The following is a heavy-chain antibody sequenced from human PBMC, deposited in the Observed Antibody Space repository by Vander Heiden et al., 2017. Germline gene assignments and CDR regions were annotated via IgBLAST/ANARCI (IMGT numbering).Heavy chain of an antibody. J-gene: IGHJ4*02. D-gene: IGHD3-16*01. CDR1: GGSISSGGYY. CDR2: IFESGKT. V-gene: IGHV4-31*03. CDR3: ARSGGWDYFDH. Sequence: HVHLQESCPGLVKPPQTLSLTCSVSGGSISSGGYYWNWIRQHPGKGLEWIGSIFESGKTYYSPSLKNRMSISLDTSESQFSLKLTSLTAADTAVYYCARSGGWDYFDHWGQGTLVIVS.